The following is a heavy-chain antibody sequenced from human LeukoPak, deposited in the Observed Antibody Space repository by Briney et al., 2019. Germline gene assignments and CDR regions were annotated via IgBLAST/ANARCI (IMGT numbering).Heavy chain of an antibody. D-gene: IGHD3-3*01. CDR1: GFTFSSHS. V-gene: IGHV3-21*01. J-gene: IGHJ4*02. Sequence: GGSLRLSCAASGFTFSSHSMNWVRQAPRKGLEWVSYISSSSSYIYYADSVKGRFAISRDNAKNSLYLQMNSLRAEDSAIYYCARDPRLEISGMVIDMLDYWGRGTLVTVSS. CDR2: ISSSSSYI. CDR3: ARDPRLEISGMVIDMLDY.